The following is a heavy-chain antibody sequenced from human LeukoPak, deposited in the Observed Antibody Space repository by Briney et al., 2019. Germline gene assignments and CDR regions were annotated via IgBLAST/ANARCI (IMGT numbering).Heavy chain of an antibody. CDR2: MNPNSGNT. J-gene: IGHJ5*02. CDR3: ARLSRTWGYCSSTSCYSLDP. D-gene: IGHD2-2*02. Sequence: ASVKVSCKASGYTFTSYDINWVRQATGQGLEWMGWMNPNSGNTGYAQKFQGRVTMTRNTSISTAYMELSSLRSEDTAVYYCARLSRTWGYCSSTSCYSLDPWGQGTLVTVS. V-gene: IGHV1-8*01. CDR1: GYTFTSYD.